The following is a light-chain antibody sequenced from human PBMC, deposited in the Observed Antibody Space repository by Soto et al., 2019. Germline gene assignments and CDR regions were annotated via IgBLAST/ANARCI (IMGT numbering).Light chain of an antibody. V-gene: IGKV1-5*03. CDR3: QQYNSYSGT. Sequence: DIQITQSPSTLSASVGDRVTITCRAIQSISSWLAWYQQKPGKAPKILIYKASSLESGVPSRFSGSGSGTEFTLTISSLQPDDFATYYCQQYNSYSGTFGQGTKVDIK. CDR1: QSISSW. CDR2: KAS. J-gene: IGKJ1*01.